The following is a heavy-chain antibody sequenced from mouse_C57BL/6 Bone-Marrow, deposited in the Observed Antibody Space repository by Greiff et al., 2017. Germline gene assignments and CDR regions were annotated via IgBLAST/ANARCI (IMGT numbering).Heavy chain of an antibody. CDR2: INPSTGGT. V-gene: IGHV1-42*01. D-gene: IGHD1-1*01. Sequence: VQLQQSGPELVKPGASVKISCKASGYSFTGYYMNWVKQSPEKSLEWIGEINPSTGGTTYNQKFKAKATLTVDKSSSTAYMQLKSLTSEDSAVYYCARCTTVVAFYWYFDVWGTGTTVTGSS. CDR1: GYSFTGYY. J-gene: IGHJ1*03. CDR3: ARCTTVVAFYWYFDV.